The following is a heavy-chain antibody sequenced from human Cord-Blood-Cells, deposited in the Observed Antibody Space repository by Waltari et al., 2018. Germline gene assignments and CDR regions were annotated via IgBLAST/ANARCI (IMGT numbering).Heavy chain of an antibody. CDR3: ARSDAGVVIYWYFDL. CDR2: IYYSGSA. Sequence: QLQLQESGPGLVKPSETLSLPCTVSGGPISSSSSYWGWFRQPPGKGLEWIGSIYYSGSAYYNPSLKSRVTISVDTSKNQFSLKLSSVTAADTAVYYCARSDAGVVIYWYFDLWGRGTLVTVSS. D-gene: IGHD3-3*01. J-gene: IGHJ2*01. CDR1: GGPISSSSSY. V-gene: IGHV4-39*01.